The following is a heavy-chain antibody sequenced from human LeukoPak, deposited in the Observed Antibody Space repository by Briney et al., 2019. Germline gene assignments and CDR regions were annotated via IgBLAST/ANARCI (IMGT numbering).Heavy chain of an antibody. V-gene: IGHV3-74*01. CDR2: INTDGSST. D-gene: IGHD2-8*02. Sequence: PGGSLRLSCAASGFSFSSYWMHWARQAPGKGLVWVSRINTDGSSTSYADSVKGRFTISRDNAKNTLYLQMNSLRAGDTAVYYCGSSEALVDIWGQGTMVTVSS. J-gene: IGHJ3*02. CDR1: GFSFSSYW. CDR3: GSSEALVDI.